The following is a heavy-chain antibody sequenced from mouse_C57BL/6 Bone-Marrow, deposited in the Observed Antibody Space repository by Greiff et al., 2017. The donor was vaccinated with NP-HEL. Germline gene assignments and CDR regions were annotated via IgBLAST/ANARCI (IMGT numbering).Heavy chain of an antibody. D-gene: IGHD2-2*01. J-gene: IGHJ2*01. V-gene: IGHV1-64*01. CDR1: GYTFTSYW. Sequence: QVQLQQPGAELVKPGASVKLSCKASGYTFTSYWMHWVKQRPGQGLEWIGMIHPNSGSTNYNEKFKSKATLTVDTSSSTAYMQLSSLTSEDSAVYYGASTAYYGYDDVFDYWGQGTTLTVSS. CDR3: ASTAYYGYDDVFDY. CDR2: IHPNSGST.